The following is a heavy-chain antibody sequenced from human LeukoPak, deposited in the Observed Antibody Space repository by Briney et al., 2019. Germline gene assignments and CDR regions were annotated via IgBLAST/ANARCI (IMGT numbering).Heavy chain of an antibody. CDR1: GFTFHDYG. V-gene: IGHV3-20*04. Sequence: GGSLRLSCAASGFTFHDYGMTWVRQPPGKGLEWVSGINWNGGSTGYADSVKGRFTISRDNAKNSFYLQMNSLRAEDTALYYCARATHYDTSGYYYDYWGQGTLVTVSS. D-gene: IGHD3-22*01. CDR2: INWNGGST. CDR3: ARATHYDTSGYYYDY. J-gene: IGHJ4*02.